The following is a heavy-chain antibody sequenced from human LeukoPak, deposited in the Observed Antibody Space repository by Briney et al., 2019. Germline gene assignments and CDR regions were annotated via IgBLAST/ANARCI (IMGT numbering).Heavy chain of an antibody. J-gene: IGHJ4*02. CDR2: IYTSGST. V-gene: IGHV4-4*07. D-gene: IGHD3-22*01. CDR3: ARVGSYFDRGGPKGLVTDY. CDR1: GGSISSYY. Sequence: SETLSLTCTVSGGSISSYYWSWTRQPAGKGLEWIGRIYTSGSTNYNPSLKSRVTMSVDTSKNQFSLKLSSVTAADTAVYYCARVGSYFDRGGPKGLVTDYWGQGTLVTVSS.